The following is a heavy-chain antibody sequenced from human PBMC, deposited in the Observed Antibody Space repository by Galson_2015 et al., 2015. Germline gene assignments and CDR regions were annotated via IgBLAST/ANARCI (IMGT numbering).Heavy chain of an antibody. J-gene: IGHJ2*01. Sequence: SLRLSCAAPGFTFSIYAMSWVRQAPGKGLEWVSSLSGLGETTYYAGSVQGRFTISRDNSKNMLFLQMNSLRAEDAAVYYCAKGPLSGSYSYFDLWGRGTLVTVSS. CDR3: AKGPLSGSYSYFDL. V-gene: IGHV3-23*01. D-gene: IGHD1-26*01. CDR2: LSGLGETT. CDR1: GFTFSIYA.